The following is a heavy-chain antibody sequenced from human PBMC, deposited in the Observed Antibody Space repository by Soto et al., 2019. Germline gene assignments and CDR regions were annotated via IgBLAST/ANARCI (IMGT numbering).Heavy chain of an antibody. CDR1: GYSFTNYG. CDR2: ISAYNGNT. J-gene: IGHJ6*03. Sequence: QDQLVQSGVEVKKPGASVNVSCKASGYSFTNYGITWVRQAPGQGYEWMGWISAYNGNTNYAQKFQGRVTMTTDASTSTAYLELRSLRSDDKAVYYCARDRGVAPPVAGNTHYYYYMDVWGKGTTVTVSS. D-gene: IGHD6-19*01. V-gene: IGHV1-18*01. CDR3: ARDRGVAPPVAGNTHYYYYMDV.